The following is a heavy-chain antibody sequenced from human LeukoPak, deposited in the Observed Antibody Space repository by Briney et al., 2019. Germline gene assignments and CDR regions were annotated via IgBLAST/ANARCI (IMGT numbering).Heavy chain of an antibody. J-gene: IGHJ4*02. CDR2: IIPIFVTA. D-gene: IGHD3-22*01. CDR3: AIYYYDSSGYYHPYFDY. V-gene: IGHV1-69*05. Sequence: ASVKVSCKGSGGTFISYAISWVRQAPGQGGERMGGIIPIFVTANYAQNFQGRVTITTDESTTTAYIELSSLRSEDTAVYYCAIYYYDSSGYYHPYFDYWGQGTLVTVSS. CDR1: GGTFISYA.